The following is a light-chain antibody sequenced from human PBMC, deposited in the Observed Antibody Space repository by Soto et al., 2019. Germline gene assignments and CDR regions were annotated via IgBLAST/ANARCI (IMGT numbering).Light chain of an antibody. CDR3: SSYKSSSPI. CDR2: DVS. V-gene: IGLV2-14*01. J-gene: IGLJ2*01. Sequence: QSVLTQPASVSGSPGQSITISCTGTSSDVGGYNYVSWYQQHPVKAPTLMIYDVSNRPSVVSNRFSGSKSGNTASLTISGLQDEDEADYYCSSYKSSSPIFGGGTKMTVL. CDR1: SSDVGGYNY.